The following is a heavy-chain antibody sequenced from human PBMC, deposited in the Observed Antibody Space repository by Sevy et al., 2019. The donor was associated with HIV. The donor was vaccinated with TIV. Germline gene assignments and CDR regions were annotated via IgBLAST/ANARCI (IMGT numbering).Heavy chain of an antibody. J-gene: IGHJ4*02. V-gene: IGHV3-15*01. D-gene: IGHD1-26*01. CDR2: IKSKTDAAAR. Sequence: GGSLRLSCAASGFTFSEAWMSWVRQAPGKGLEWVGRIKSKTDAAARDFAAPVRGRFSISRDDSANTVYLVMNNLKPEDTGVYYCAAGTGSSDFDYWGQGTLVTVSS. CDR1: GFTFSEAW. CDR3: AAGTGSSDFDY.